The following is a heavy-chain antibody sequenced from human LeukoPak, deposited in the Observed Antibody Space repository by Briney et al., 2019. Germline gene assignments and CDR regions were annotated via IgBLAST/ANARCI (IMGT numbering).Heavy chain of an antibody. CDR3: ASSGGLYCSGGSCYKEQNWFDP. V-gene: IGHV4-59*08. CDR2: IYCSGST. CDR1: GGSISSYY. D-gene: IGHD2-15*01. J-gene: IGHJ5*02. Sequence: SSETLSLTCTVSGGSISSYYWSWIRQPPGKGLEWIGYIYCSGSTNYNPSLKSRVTISVDTSKNQFSLKLSSVTAADTAVYYCASSGGLYCSGGSCYKEQNWFDPWGQGTLVTVSS.